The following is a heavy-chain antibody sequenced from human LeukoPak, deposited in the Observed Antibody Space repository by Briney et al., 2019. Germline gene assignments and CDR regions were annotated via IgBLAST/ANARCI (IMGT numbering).Heavy chain of an antibody. CDR3: ARDPGYCSSTSCYVFDP. Sequence: ASVKVSCKASGYTFTSYAMHWVRQAPGQRLEWMGWINAGNGNTKYSQKFQGRVTITRDTSASTAYVELSSLRSEDTAVYYCARDPGYCSSTSCYVFDPWGQGTLVTVSS. D-gene: IGHD2-2*01. V-gene: IGHV1-3*01. CDR1: GYTFTSYA. J-gene: IGHJ5*02. CDR2: INAGNGNT.